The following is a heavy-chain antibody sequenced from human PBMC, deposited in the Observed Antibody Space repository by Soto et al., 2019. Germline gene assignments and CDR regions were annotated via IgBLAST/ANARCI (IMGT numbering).Heavy chain of an antibody. D-gene: IGHD1-26*01. CDR3: ARGTLSSTGRWFDP. CDR2: INHSGST. CDR1: GGSFSGYY. Sequence: QVQLQQWGAGLLKPSEPLSLTCAVYGGSFSGYYWSWIRQPPGKGLEWIGEINHSGSTNYNPSLKSRVTISVDTSKNQFSLKLSSVTAADTAVYYCARGTLSSTGRWFDPWGQGTLVTVSS. V-gene: IGHV4-34*01. J-gene: IGHJ5*02.